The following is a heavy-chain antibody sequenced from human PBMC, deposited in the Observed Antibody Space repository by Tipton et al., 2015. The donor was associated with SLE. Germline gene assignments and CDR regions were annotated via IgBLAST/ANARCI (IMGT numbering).Heavy chain of an antibody. CDR3: ARGTDFWSGPFDY. J-gene: IGHJ4*02. CDR1: GGTFSNYA. Sequence: QLVQSGAEVKKPGSSVKVSCKASGGTFSNYAINWVRQAPGQGLEWMGGIIPIFGTANYAQKFPGRVTITADESTTTAYMELNSLRSEDTAVYYCARGTDFWSGPFDYWGQGTLVTVSS. CDR2: IIPIFGTA. V-gene: IGHV1-69*01. D-gene: IGHD3-3*01.